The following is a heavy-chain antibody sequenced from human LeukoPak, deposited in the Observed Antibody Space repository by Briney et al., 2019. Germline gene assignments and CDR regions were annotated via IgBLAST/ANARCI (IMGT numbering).Heavy chain of an antibody. CDR2: IYYSGST. CDR3: ARDIEDCSGGSCLGDAFDI. D-gene: IGHD2-15*01. Sequence: SETLSLTCTVSGGSISSYNWSWIRQPPGKGLEWIGYIYYSGSTNYNPSLKSRVTISVDTSKNQFSLKLSSVTAADTAVYYCARDIEDCSGGSCLGDAFDIWGQGTMVTVSS. V-gene: IGHV4-59*01. J-gene: IGHJ3*02. CDR1: GGSISSYN.